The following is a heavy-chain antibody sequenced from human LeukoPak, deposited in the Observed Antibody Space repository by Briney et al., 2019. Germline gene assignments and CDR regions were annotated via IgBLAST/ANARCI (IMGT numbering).Heavy chain of an antibody. Sequence: GGSLRLSCAASGFTLNNYAMSWVRQAPGKGLEWVSGIIGSGGVTHYADSVKGRFTISRDNSKNTLYLQMNSLRAEDTAVYYCAKVGGSSGYYEYYFDYWGQGTLVTVSS. J-gene: IGHJ4*02. CDR3: AKVGGSSGYYEYYFDY. CDR2: IIGSGGVT. D-gene: IGHD3-22*01. CDR1: GFTLNNYA. V-gene: IGHV3-23*01.